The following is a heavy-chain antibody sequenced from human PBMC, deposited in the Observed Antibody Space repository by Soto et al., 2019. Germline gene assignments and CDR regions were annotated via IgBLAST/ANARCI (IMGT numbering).Heavy chain of an antibody. J-gene: IGHJ5*02. V-gene: IGHV1-2*02. Sequence: GSSVKVSCKASGYTFTTYAIHWVRQAPGQGLKWMGWINPNSGATLYAQKFQDRVTLTRDTSVSTVYLDLNSLTSDDTAIYYCARGSMIAFGEKLIDPWGQGTLVTVSS. CDR2: INPNSGAT. CDR1: GYTFTTYA. D-gene: IGHD3-16*01. CDR3: ARGSMIAFGEKLIDP.